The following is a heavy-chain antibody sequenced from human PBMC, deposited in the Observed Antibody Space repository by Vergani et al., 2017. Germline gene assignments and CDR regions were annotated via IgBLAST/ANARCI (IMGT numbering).Heavy chain of an antibody. CDR1: GFSFNSYW. Sequence: DVHLAESGGGFFQPGGSLRLSCSASGFSFNSYWMHWVRQVPGKGLLWVSRIKSDGRNTAYADSVKGRFTISRDNAQNTLYLQMNSLRVEDTGVYYCARDRCIETCYMSNWLDSWGQGTLVTVSS. D-gene: IGHD5/OR15-5a*01. CDR2: IKSDGRNT. V-gene: IGHV3-74*03. J-gene: IGHJ5*01. CDR3: ARDRCIETCYMSNWLDS.